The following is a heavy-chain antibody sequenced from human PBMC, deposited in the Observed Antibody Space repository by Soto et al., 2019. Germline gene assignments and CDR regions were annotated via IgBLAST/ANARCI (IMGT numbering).Heavy chain of an antibody. J-gene: IGHJ6*02. CDR3: AKYNWNDVVYYGMDV. Sequence: GASVKVSCKASGGTFSSYTISWVRQAPGQGLEWMGRIIPILGIANYAQKFQGRVTITADKSTSTAYMELSSLRSEDTAVYYCAKYNWNDVVYYGMDVWGQGTTVTVSS. V-gene: IGHV1-69*02. CDR1: GGTFSSYT. D-gene: IGHD1-20*01. CDR2: IIPILGIA.